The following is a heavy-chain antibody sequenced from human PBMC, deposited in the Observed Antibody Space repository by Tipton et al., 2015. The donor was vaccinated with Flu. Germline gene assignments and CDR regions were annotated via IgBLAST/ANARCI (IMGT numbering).Heavy chain of an antibody. CDR1: GFTFSSYS. CDR2: ISSSSSYI. D-gene: IGHD6-19*01. V-gene: IGHV3-21*04. CDR3: ARPAVDSSGWYYFDY. Sequence: SLRLSCAASGFTFSSYSMNWVRQAPGKGLEWVSSISSSSSYIYYADSVKGRFTISRNNTKNTLYLQMNSLRAEDTAVYYCARPAVDSSGWYYFDYWGQGTLVPVSS. J-gene: IGHJ4*02.